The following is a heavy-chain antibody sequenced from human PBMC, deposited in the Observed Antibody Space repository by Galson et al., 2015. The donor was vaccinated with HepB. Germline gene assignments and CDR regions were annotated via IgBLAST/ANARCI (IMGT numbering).Heavy chain of an antibody. V-gene: IGHV1-18*01. J-gene: IGHJ5*02. D-gene: IGHD2-15*01. CDR2: MNPYNRDT. CDR1: GYTFLSYS. Sequence: SVKVSCKASGYTFLSYSIPWVRQAPGHGLEWVGWMNPYNRDTKYAQKFQGRVTLTADTSTSTAYMELRSLRSDDTAVYFCARGDVVVGVGATQNNWFAPWGQGTLVTPSS. CDR3: ARGDVVVGVGATQNNWFAP.